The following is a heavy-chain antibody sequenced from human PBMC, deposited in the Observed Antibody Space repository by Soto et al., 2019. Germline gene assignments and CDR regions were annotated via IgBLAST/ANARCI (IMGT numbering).Heavy chain of an antibody. D-gene: IGHD2-2*01. CDR3: ASLQDYCSSTSCYALDY. Sequence: ASVKVSCKASGYTFTTYTMHWVRQAPGQRLEWMGWINADNGDTKSSQKFQGRVTITRDTSASTAYMELSSLRSEDTAVYYCASLQDYCSSTSCYALDYWGQGPLVTVSS. CDR1: GYTFTTYT. V-gene: IGHV1-3*01. CDR2: INADNGDT. J-gene: IGHJ4*02.